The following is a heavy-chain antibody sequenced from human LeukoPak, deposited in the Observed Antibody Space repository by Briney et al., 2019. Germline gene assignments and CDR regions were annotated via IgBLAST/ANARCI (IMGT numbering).Heavy chain of an antibody. CDR2: INPSGGST. CDR3: ARDAYGGFLDY. Sequence: ASVKVSCKASGYTFTIYYMHWVRQAPGQGLEWMGQINPSGGSTSYTQKCQGRVTMTRDMSTSTVYMELSSLGSEDTAVYYCARDAYGGFLDYWGQGTLVTVSS. J-gene: IGHJ4*02. CDR1: GYTFTIYY. V-gene: IGHV1-46*01. D-gene: IGHD5-12*01.